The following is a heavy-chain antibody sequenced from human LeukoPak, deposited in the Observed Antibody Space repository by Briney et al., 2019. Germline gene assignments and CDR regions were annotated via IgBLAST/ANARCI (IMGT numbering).Heavy chain of an antibody. V-gene: IGHV4-34*01. CDR1: GGSFSGYY. J-gene: IGHJ4*02. CDR2: NNESGRT. CDR3: ARGRSGWLAFDY. D-gene: IGHD6-19*01. Sequence: SETLSLTCAVYGGSFSGYYWSWIRQSPGNGLEWIGENNESGRTNYNPSLKSRVTISVDTSKNQFSLKLSSVTAADTAVYYCARGRSGWLAFDYWGQGILVTVSS.